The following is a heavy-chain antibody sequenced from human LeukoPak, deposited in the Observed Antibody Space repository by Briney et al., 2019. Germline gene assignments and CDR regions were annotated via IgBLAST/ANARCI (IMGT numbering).Heavy chain of an antibody. D-gene: IGHD3-22*01. V-gene: IGHV3-48*02. CDR2: INSDRSTI. CDR3: ARDRWSDSSSCFDY. J-gene: IGHJ4*02. CDR1: GFTFSSCT. Sequence: QPGGSLRLSCAASGFTFSSCTMNWVRQAPGKGLEWVSYINSDRSTIYYADSVKGRFTISRDNAKNSLYLQMSSLRDEDTAVYYCARDRWSDSSSCFDYWGQGTLVTVSS.